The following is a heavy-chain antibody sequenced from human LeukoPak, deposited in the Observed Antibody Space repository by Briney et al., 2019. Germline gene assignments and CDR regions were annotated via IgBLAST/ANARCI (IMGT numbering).Heavy chain of an antibody. J-gene: IGHJ4*02. CDR2: IHWSGTSR. D-gene: IGHD6-13*01. CDR1: GFIFNDYA. V-gene: IGHV3-20*04. Sequence: GGSLRLSCAASGFIFNDYAISWVRQAPGKGLEWVSGIHWSGTSRGYADSVKGRFTISRDNSKNTLYLQMNSLRAEDTAVYYCAKDDHSSRGFDYWGQGTLVTVSS. CDR3: AKDDHSSRGFDY.